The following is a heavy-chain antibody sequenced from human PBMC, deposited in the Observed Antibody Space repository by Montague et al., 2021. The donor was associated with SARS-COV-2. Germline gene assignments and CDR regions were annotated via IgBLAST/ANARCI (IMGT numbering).Heavy chain of an antibody. CDR2: ISSSSSYI. J-gene: IGHJ4*02. V-gene: IGHV3-21*01. Sequence: SLRLSCAASGFTFSSYSMNWVRQAPGKGLEWVSSISSSSSYIYYADSVXGRFTISRDNAKNSLYLQMNSLRAEDTAVYYCARGPYSGYDLGELDYWGQGTLVTVSS. D-gene: IGHD5-12*01. CDR3: ARGPYSGYDLGELDY. CDR1: GFTFSSYS.